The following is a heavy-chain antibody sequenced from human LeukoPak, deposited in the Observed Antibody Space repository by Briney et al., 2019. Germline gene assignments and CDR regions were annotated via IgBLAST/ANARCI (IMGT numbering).Heavy chain of an antibody. CDR3: AELGITMIGGV. Sequence: PGGSLRLSCAASGFTFSRYSMNWVRQAPGKGLEWVSSISSSYIYYADSVKGRFIISRDNAKKSLYLQMNSLRAEDTAVYYCAELGITMIGGVWGKGTTVTISS. D-gene: IGHD3-10*02. J-gene: IGHJ6*04. CDR1: GFTFSRYS. V-gene: IGHV3-21*01. CDR2: ISSSYI.